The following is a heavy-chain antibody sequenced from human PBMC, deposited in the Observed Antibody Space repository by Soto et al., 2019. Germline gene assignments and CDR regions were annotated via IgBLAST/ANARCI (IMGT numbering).Heavy chain of an antibody. V-gene: IGHV3-30-3*01. CDR2: ISYDGSNK. D-gene: IGHD4-4*01. CDR3: ASGYDYSNYGY. CDR1: GFTFSSYA. Sequence: GSLRLSCAASGFTFSSYAMHWVRQAPGKGLEWVAVISYDGSNKYYADSVKGRFTISRDNSKNTLYLQMNSLRAEDTAVYYCASGYDYSNYGYWGQGTLVTVSS. J-gene: IGHJ4*02.